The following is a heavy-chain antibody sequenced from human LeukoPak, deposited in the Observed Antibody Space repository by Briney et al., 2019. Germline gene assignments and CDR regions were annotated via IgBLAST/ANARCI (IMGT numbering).Heavy chain of an antibody. V-gene: IGHV4-61*01. CDR1: GGSISSYPISSYS. Sequence: SETLSLTCTVSGGSISSYPISSYSWSWIRQPPGRGLEWIGYIYYSGSTTYNPSLKSRLTISLDTSKNQFSLKLSSVTAADTAVYYCAGDYSSASYRFDYWGQGTLVSFSS. J-gene: IGHJ4*02. CDR3: AGDYSSASYRFDY. D-gene: IGHD3-10*01. CDR2: IYYSGST.